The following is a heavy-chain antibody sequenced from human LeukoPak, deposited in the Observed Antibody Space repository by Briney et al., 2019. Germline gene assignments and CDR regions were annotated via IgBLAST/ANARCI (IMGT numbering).Heavy chain of an antibody. V-gene: IGHV4-34*01. CDR2: INHSGST. D-gene: IGHD2-15*01. CDR3: ATVSGGSRKSVDY. Sequence: SKTLSLTCAVYGGSFSGYYWSWIRQPPGKGLEWIGEINHSGSTNYNPSLKSRVTISVDTSKNQFSLKLSSVTAADTAVYYCATVSGGSRKSVDYWGQGTLVTVSS. J-gene: IGHJ4*02. CDR1: GGSFSGYY.